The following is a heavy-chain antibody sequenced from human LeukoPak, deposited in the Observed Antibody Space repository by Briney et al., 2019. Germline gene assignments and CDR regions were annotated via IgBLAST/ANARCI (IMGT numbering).Heavy chain of an antibody. CDR2: ISSSGSTI. J-gene: IGHJ2*01. CDR1: GFTFSDHY. CDR3: AXSDXGAAYWYFDL. V-gene: IGHV3-11*04. D-gene: IGHD2-15*01. Sequence: SXXXSGFTFSDHYMDWVRQAPGKGLEWVSYISSSGSTIYYADSVKGRFTISRDNAKNSLFLQMNTLRAEDTAVYYXAXSDXGAAYWYFDLWGRGTLVTVSS.